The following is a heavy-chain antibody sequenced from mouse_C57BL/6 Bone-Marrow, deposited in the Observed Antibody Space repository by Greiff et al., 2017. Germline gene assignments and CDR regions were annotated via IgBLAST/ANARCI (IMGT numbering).Heavy chain of an antibody. J-gene: IGHJ2*01. CDR3: ARVSSTGTGYYFDF. V-gene: IGHV7-1*01. CDR2: SRNKANAYTT. Sequence: EVKVVESGGGLVQSGRSLRLSCATSGFTFSDFYMEWVRQAPGKGLEWIAASRNKANAYTTAYSASVKGRFIVSRDTSQSILYLPMNALRTEDTAIYYCARVSSTGTGYYFDFWGQGTTLTVSS. D-gene: IGHD4-1*02. CDR1: GFTFSDFY.